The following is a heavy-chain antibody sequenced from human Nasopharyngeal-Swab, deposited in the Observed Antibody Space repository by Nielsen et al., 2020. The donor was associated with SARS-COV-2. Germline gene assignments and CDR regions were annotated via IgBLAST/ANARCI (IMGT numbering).Heavy chain of an antibody. D-gene: IGHD1-1*01. Sequence: GESLNISFAASGFTFSSYAMSWVRQAPGKGLEWVSAIIGSGGSTYYADSVKGRFTISRDNSKNTLYLQMNSLRAEDTAVYYCAAGTTWAGDYWGQGTLVTVSS. J-gene: IGHJ4*02. CDR3: AAGTTWAGDY. CDR2: IIGSGGST. CDR1: GFTFSSYA. V-gene: IGHV3-23*01.